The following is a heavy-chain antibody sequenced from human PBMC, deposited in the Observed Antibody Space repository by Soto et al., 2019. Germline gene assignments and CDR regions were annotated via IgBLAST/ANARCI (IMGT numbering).Heavy chain of an antibody. J-gene: IGHJ5*02. CDR1: GGSVRSGSHY. CDR3: ARTPFDRLRRFDP. CDR2: IYYSGNT. D-gene: IGHD5-12*01. V-gene: IGHV4-61*01. Sequence: QVPLQESGPGLMKPSETLSLTCTVSGGSVRSGSHYWSWIRQPPGKGLEWIGYIYYSGNTNYNPSLKSRVTISVDTSKNQFSLKLSSVTAADTAVYYCARTPFDRLRRFDPWGQGTLVTVSS.